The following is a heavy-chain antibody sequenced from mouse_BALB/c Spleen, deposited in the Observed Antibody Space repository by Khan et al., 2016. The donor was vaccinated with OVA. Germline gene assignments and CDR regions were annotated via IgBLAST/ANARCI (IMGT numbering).Heavy chain of an antibody. Sequence: EVELVESGGGLVRPGGSLKLSCAASAFDFSYYDMSWVRQTPERRLEWVAYISSGGGGTSYPDTVKGRFTISRDNAKHPLYLQMSSLKSEDTAIYYCARGYYYFDYWGQGTTLTVSS. V-gene: IGHV5-12-1*01. CDR2: ISSGGGGT. CDR3: ARGYYYFDY. D-gene: IGHD2-14*01. J-gene: IGHJ2*01. CDR1: AFDFSYYD.